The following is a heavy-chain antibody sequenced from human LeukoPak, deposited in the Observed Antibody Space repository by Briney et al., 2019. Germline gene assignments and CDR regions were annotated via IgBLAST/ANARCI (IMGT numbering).Heavy chain of an antibody. Sequence: GGSLILSCAAPGFTFSSYAMSWVRQAPGKGLEWISAISDSGGSTYDADSVKGRFTISRDNSKNTLYLQMNSLRAEDTAVYYCAKDTSIGRYCTNGVCSPFDYWGQGTLVTVSS. CDR3: AKDTSIGRYCTNGVCSPFDY. V-gene: IGHV3-23*01. CDR1: GFTFSSYA. J-gene: IGHJ4*02. D-gene: IGHD2-8*01. CDR2: ISDSGGST.